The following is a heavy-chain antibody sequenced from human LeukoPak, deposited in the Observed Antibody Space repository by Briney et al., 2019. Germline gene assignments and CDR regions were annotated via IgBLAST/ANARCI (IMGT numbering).Heavy chain of an antibody. D-gene: IGHD1-7*01. CDR1: GYTFTGYD. J-gene: IGHJ4*02. V-gene: IGHV1-2*02. CDR2: INPNSGGT. Sequence: GASVRVSCKASGYTFTGYDMHWVRQAPGQGLGWMGWINPNSGGTNYAQKFQGRVTMTRDTSISTAYMELSRLRSDDTAVYYCARDWSGTTNYWGQGTLVTVSS. CDR3: ARDWSGTTNY.